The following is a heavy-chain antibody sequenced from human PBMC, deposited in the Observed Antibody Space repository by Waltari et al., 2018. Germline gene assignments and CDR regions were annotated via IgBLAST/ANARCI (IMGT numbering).Heavy chain of an antibody. D-gene: IGHD6-13*01. Sequence: QLQQRDXGLXXPSXTLXITCXIYGGSFSGYYWSGIRQPPGKGLECIGEIKHSGGTXYNPSLKSRVXISVDTSKNQFSLKLSSXTAADTSVXYXTRXLLAAAGPRFGXWGQGTLVTFSS. CDR1: GGSFSGYY. V-gene: IGHV4-34*01. CDR2: IKHSGGT. J-gene: IGHJ4*02. CDR3: TRXLLAAAGPRFGX.